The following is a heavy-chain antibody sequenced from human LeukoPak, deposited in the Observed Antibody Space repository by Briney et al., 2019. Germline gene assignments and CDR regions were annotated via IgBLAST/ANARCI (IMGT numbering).Heavy chain of an antibody. D-gene: IGHD3-22*01. V-gene: IGHV3-74*03. CDR2: IGSDGGST. CDR1: GFTFSSYW. J-gene: IGHJ4*01. Sequence: GGSLRLSCAASGFTFSSYWMHWVRQALGKGLVWVSRIGSDGGSTTYADSVRGRFTISRDNARNTLYLQMNSLRAEDTAVYYCARDVELVYYDSTAYDYWGQGTLVTVSS. CDR3: ARDVELVYYDSTAYDY.